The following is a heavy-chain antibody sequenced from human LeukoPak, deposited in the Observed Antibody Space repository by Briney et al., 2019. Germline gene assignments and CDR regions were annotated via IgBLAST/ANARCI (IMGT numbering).Heavy chain of an antibody. Sequence: GESLKISCETSGYSFSTYWIGWVRQMPGTGLEWVGAIYPDDSDSRYSPSFQGQVVISADRSIRTAYLQWNSLKTSDTATYYCVRQRGSSGTINHFDPWGQGTLVTVSS. J-gene: IGHJ5*02. V-gene: IGHV5-51*01. CDR3: VRQRGSSGTINHFDP. CDR1: GYSFSTYW. CDR2: IYPDDSDS. D-gene: IGHD3-10*01.